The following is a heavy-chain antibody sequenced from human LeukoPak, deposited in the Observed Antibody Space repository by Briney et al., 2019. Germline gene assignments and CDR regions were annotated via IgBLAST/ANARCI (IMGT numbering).Heavy chain of an antibody. J-gene: IGHJ3*02. V-gene: IGHV3-66*01. D-gene: IGHD1-26*01. CDR1: GITVSSSY. CDR2: IYSGGNT. CDR3: VRERRVGAKEVAFDI. Sequence: GGSLRLSCAASGITVSSSYMSWVRKAPGKGLEWVSVIYSGGNTYYADSVKGRFTISRDNSKNTLYLQMNSLRGDDTAVYYCVRERRVGAKEVAFDIWGQGTMVTVS.